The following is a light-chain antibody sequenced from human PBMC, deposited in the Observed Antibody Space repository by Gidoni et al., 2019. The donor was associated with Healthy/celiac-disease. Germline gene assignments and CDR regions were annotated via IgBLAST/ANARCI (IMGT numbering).Light chain of an antibody. Sequence: IQMTQSPSSLSASVGDRVTITCRASQSISSYLNWYQQKPGKAPKLLIYAASSLQSGVPSRFSGSGSGTDFTLTISSLQPEDFATYYCQQNYSTPRTFGQGTKLEIK. CDR2: AAS. CDR3: QQNYSTPRT. CDR1: QSISSY. V-gene: IGKV1-39*01. J-gene: IGKJ2*02.